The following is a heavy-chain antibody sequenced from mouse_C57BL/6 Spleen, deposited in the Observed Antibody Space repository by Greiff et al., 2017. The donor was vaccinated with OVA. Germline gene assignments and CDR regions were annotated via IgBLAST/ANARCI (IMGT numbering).Heavy chain of an antibody. V-gene: IGHV1-61*01. CDR3: ARSGGGGAMDY. Sequence: QVQLQQPGAELVRPGSSVKLSCKASGYTFTSYWMDWVKQRPGQGLEWIGNIYPSDSETHYNQKFKDKATLTVDKSSSTAYMQLSSLTSEDSAAYYCARSGGGGAMDYWGQGTSVTVSS. CDR1: GYTFTSYW. CDR2: IYPSDSET. D-gene: IGHD1-1*02. J-gene: IGHJ4*01.